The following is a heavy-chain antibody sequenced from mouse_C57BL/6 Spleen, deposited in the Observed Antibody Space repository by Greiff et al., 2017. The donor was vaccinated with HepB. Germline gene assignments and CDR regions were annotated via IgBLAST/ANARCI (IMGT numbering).Heavy chain of an antibody. V-gene: IGHV2-9-1*01. CDR1: GFSLTSYA. J-gene: IGHJ1*03. CDR2: IWTGGGT. CDR3: ARSASTADGGYFDV. Sequence: VQVVESGPGLVAPSQSLSITCTVSGFSLTSYAISWVRQPPGKGLEWLGVIWTGGGTNYNSALKSRLSISKDNSKSQVFLKMNSLQTDDTARYYCARSASTADGGYFDVWGTGTTVTVSS.